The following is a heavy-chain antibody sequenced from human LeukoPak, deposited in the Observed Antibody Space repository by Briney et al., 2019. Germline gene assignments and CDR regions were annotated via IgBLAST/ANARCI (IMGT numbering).Heavy chain of an antibody. V-gene: IGHV3-23*01. CDR2: ISGSGGST. Sequence: GGSLRLSCAASGFNFDDYAMHWVRQAPGKGLEWVSAISGSGGSTYYADSVKGRFTISRDNSKDTLYLQMNSLRAEDTAVYYCAKVAGYSYVGVYYFGYWGQGTLVTVSS. CDR1: GFNFDDYA. D-gene: IGHD5-18*01. J-gene: IGHJ4*02. CDR3: AKVAGYSYVGVYYFGY.